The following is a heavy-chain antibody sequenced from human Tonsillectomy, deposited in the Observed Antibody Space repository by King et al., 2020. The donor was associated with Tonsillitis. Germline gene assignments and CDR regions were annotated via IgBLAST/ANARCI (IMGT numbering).Heavy chain of an antibody. CDR1: GFTFSNAW. CDR3: TTERDSWYYYYGMDV. CDR2: IKSKTDGGTT. J-gene: IGHJ6*02. Sequence: VQLVESGGGLVKPGGSLRLSCAASGFTFSNAWMSWVRQAPGKGLEWVGRIKSKTDGGTTDYAAPVKGRFTISRDDSKNTLYLQMNSLKTEDTAVYYCTTERDSWYYYYGMDVWGQGTTVTVSS. V-gene: IGHV3-15*01. D-gene: IGHD6-13*01.